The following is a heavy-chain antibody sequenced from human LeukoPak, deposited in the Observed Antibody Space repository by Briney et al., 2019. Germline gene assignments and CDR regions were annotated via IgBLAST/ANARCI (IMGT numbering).Heavy chain of an antibody. CDR2: INPSGGST. V-gene: IGHV1-46*01. J-gene: IGHJ4*02. CDR3: VRGGVTGYYYDSSGYYYFDY. D-gene: IGHD3-22*01. CDR1: GYTFTSYY. Sequence: ASVKVSCKASGYTFTSYYMHWVRQAPGQGLEWMGIINPSGGSTSYAQKFQGRVTMTRDMSTSTVYMELSSLRSEDTAVYYCVRGGVTGYYYDSSGYYYFDYWGQGTLVTVSS.